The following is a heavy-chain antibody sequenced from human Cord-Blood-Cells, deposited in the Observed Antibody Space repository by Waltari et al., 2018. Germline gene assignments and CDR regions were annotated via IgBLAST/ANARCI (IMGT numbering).Heavy chain of an antibody. J-gene: IGHJ4*02. Sequence: QVQLQESGPGLVKPSETLSLTCAVSGYSISSGYYWGWIRQPPGKGLEWIGSIYHSGGTYCNPSLKSRVTISVDTSKNQFSRKLSSVTAADTAVYYCARGVYFDYWGQGTLVTVSS. D-gene: IGHD2-8*01. CDR1: GYSISSGYY. CDR2: IYHSGGT. V-gene: IGHV4-38-2*01. CDR3: ARGVYFDY.